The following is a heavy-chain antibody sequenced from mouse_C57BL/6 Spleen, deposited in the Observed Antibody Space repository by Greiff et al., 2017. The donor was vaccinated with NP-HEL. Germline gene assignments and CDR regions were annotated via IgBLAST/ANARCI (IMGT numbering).Heavy chain of an antibody. CDR1: GFSFNTYA. V-gene: IGHV10-1*01. CDR3: VRQGTGTGYWYFDV. J-gene: IGHJ1*03. CDR2: IRSKSNNYAT. Sequence: EVQLVESGGGLVQPKGSLKLSCAASGFSFNTYAMNWVRQAPGKGLEWVARIRSKSNNYATYYADSVKDRFTISRDDSESMLYLQMNNLKTEDTAMYYCVRQGTGTGYWYFDVWGTGTTVTVSS. D-gene: IGHD4-1*01.